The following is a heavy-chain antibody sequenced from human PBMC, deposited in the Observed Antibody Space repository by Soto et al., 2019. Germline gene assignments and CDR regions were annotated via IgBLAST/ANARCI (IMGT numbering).Heavy chain of an antibody. V-gene: IGHV4-59*01. J-gene: IGHJ6*02. CDR3: ARDVMVFGMDV. D-gene: IGHD2-8*01. Sequence: SETLSLTCTVSGGSISSYYWSWIRQPPGKGLEWIGYIYYSGSTNYNPSLKSRVTISVDTSKNQFSLKLSSVTAADTAVYYCARDVMVFGMDVWGQGTTVTVSS. CDR1: GGSISSYY. CDR2: IYYSGST.